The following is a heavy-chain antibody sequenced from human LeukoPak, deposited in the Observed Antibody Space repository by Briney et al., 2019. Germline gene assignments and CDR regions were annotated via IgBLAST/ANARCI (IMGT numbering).Heavy chain of an antibody. D-gene: IGHD6-19*01. CDR2: IYPGDSDT. J-gene: IGHJ6*02. CDR1: GYSFTSYW. V-gene: IGHV5-51*01. Sequence: GESLKISCKGSGYSFTSYWIGWVRQMPGKGLEWMGIIYPGDSDTRYSPSFQGQVTISADKSISTAYLQWSSLKASDTAMYYCARLAVAGTFAYYYYGMDVWGQGTTVTVSS. CDR3: ARLAVAGTFAYYYYGMDV.